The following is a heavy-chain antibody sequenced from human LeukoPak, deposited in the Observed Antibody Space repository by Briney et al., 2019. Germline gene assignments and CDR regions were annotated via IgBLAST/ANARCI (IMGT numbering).Heavy chain of an antibody. D-gene: IGHD3-3*01. CDR3: ARIRFLEWLLVFDY. V-gene: IGHV3-7*01. CDR1: GLTFAGHS. CDR2: IKQDGSEK. J-gene: IGHJ4*02. Sequence: GGSLRLSCVASGLTFAGHSMSWVRQAPGKGLEWVANIKQDGSEKYYVDSVKGRFTISRDNAKNSLYLQMNSLRAEDTAVYYCARIRFLEWLLVFDYWGQGTLVTVSS.